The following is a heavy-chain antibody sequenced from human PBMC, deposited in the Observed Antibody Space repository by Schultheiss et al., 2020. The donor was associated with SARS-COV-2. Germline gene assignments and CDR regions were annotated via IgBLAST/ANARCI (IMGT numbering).Heavy chain of an antibody. CDR3: ARLRGDYGDDYNWFDP. CDR1: GGTFSSYT. CDR2: IIPILGIA. D-gene: IGHD4-17*01. Sequence: KISCKASGGTFSSYTISWVRQAPGQGLEWMGRIIPILGIANYAQKFQGRVTITADESTSTAYMELSSLRSEDTAVYYCARLRGDYGDDYNWFDPWGQGTLVTVSS. V-gene: IGHV1-69*02. J-gene: IGHJ5*02.